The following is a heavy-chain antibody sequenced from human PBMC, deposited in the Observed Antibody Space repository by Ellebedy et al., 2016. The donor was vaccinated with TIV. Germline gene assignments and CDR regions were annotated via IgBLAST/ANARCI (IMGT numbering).Heavy chain of an antibody. CDR3: ARRYISGWYRSMDV. D-gene: IGHD6-19*01. Sequence: GGSLRLSCAASGFTFSSYGMHWVRQAPGKGLEWVAFIRYDGSNKYYSDSVKGRFTISRDNSKNTLYLQMNSLRAEDTAVYYCARRYISGWYRSMDVWGQGTTVTVSS. CDR2: IRYDGSNK. J-gene: IGHJ6*02. V-gene: IGHV3-30*02. CDR1: GFTFSSYG.